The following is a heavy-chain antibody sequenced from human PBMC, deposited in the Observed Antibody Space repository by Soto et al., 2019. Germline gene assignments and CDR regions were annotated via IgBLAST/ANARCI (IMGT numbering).Heavy chain of an antibody. CDR3: ARDGQEGSSSSAYYYYYYGMDV. CDR2: INPNSGGT. CDR1: GYSFTGYY. J-gene: IGHJ6*02. D-gene: IGHD6-6*01. V-gene: IGHV1-2*04. Sequence: ASVKVSCKACGYSFTGYYMHWVRQAPGQGLEWMGWINPNSGGTNYAQKFQGWVTMTRDTSISTAYMELSRLRSDDTAVYYCARDGQEGSSSSAYYYYYYGMDVWGQGTTVTVSS.